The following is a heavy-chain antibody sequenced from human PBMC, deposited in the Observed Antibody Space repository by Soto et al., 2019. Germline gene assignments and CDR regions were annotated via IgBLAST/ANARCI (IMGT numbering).Heavy chain of an antibody. CDR3: ARDGLLFAGPYRPSRFDY. CDR1: GFKFSNYW. Sequence: PGGSLRLSCAACGFKFSNYWMSWDRQAPGKGLEWVGNIKHDTSEAHYADSVKGRFTITRDNIKNFLFLQMNGLRADETASYYCARDGLLFAGPYRPSRFDYRGLRTRVTVSS. CDR2: IKHDTSEA. D-gene: IGHD3-16*02. J-gene: IGHJ4*02. V-gene: IGHV3-7*03.